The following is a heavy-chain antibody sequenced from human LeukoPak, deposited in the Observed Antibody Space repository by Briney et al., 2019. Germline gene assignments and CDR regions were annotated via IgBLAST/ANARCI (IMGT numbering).Heavy chain of an antibody. D-gene: IGHD3-3*01. Sequence: PGGSLRLSCAASGFTFSSYAMSWVRQAPGKGLEWVSAISGSGGSTYYADSVKGRFTISRDNSKNTPYLQMNSLRAEDTAVYYCAKDRAYYDFWSGQKGFDYWGQGTLVTVSS. J-gene: IGHJ4*02. CDR2: ISGSGGST. CDR1: GFTFSSYA. CDR3: AKDRAYYDFWSGQKGFDY. V-gene: IGHV3-23*01.